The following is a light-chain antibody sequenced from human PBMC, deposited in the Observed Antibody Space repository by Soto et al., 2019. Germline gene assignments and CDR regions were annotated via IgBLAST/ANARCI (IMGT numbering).Light chain of an antibody. CDR1: QSVGIY. Sequence: EIVLTQFPATLSLSPGDRATLSCRASQSVGIYLAWYQQKPGQAPRLLIYDASNRATGIPARFSGSGSGTDFALTINSLEPEDFAVYCCQRRSNSPPMWTFGQGTKVEIK. V-gene: IGKV3-11*01. CDR2: DAS. J-gene: IGKJ1*01. CDR3: QRRSNSPPMWT.